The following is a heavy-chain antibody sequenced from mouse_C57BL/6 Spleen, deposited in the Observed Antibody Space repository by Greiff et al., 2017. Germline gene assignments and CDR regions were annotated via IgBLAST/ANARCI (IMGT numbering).Heavy chain of an antibody. CDR1: GYTFTGYW. CDR3: ARVWWDGLGDYFEY. V-gene: IGHV1-9*01. Sequence: QVQLQQSGAELMKPGASVKLSCKATGYTFTGYWTEWVKQRTGHGLECIGEILPGSGSTNYNEKFKGKATFTADTSSNTAYMPRSSLTTEDSAIYYCARVWWDGLGDYFEYGGKSTTLTV. J-gene: IGHJ2*01. CDR2: ILPGSGST. D-gene: IGHD1-1*02.